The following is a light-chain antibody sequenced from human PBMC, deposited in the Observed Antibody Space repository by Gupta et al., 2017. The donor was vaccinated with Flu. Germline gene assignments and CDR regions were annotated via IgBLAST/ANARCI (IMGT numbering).Light chain of an antibody. CDR2: LEGSGTY. CDR3: ETWDSNVWV. Sequence: QPVLTQSSSASASLGSSVKRTCTLSSGHRRNIIAWHQQQPGKAPRFWMNLEGSGTYNKTSGVPDRFSGSSSGADRYLTISNLQSEDEADYYCETWDSNVWVFGGGTKLTV. V-gene: IGLV4-60*03. J-gene: IGLJ3*02. CDR1: SGHRRNI.